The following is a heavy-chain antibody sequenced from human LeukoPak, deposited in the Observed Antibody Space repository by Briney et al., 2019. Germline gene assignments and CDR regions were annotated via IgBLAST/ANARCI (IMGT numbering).Heavy chain of an antibody. Sequence: ASVKVSCKASGYTFTSYYMHWVRQAPGQGLEWMGIINPSGGTTSYAQKFQGRVTMTRDTSTGTVYMELSSLRSEDTAVYYCARARRAGGFDPWGQGTLVTVSP. J-gene: IGHJ5*02. CDR3: ARARRAGGFDP. V-gene: IGHV1-46*01. CDR1: GYTFTSYY. CDR2: INPSGGTT.